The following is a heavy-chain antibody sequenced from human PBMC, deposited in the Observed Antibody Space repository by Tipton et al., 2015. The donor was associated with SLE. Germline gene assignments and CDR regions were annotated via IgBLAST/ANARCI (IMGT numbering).Heavy chain of an antibody. CDR2: ISGSGGST. CDR3: ANGPGLQAFDS. Sequence: SLRLSCAASGFAFSSYAMNWVRQAPGKGLEWVSLISGSGGSTYYADSVKGRFTISRDNSKNTLYLQRNSLRAEDTAVYYCANGPGLQAFDSWGQGTMVTVSS. V-gene: IGHV3-23*01. CDR1: GFAFSSYA. J-gene: IGHJ3*02.